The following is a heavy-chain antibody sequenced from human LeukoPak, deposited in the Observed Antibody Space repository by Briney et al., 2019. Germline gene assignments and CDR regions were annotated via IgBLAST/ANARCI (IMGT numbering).Heavy chain of an antibody. CDR2: IYYSGST. D-gene: IGHD4-23*01. J-gene: IGHJ3*02. CDR3: ARPEDYGGNSDAFDI. V-gene: IGHV4-59*08. CDR1: GGSISSYY. Sequence: SETLSLTCTVSGGSISSYYWSWIRQPPGKGLEWIGHIYYSGSTNYNPSLKNRVTISVDTSKNQFSLKLSSVTAADTAVYYCARPEDYGGNSDAFDIWGQGTMVTVSS.